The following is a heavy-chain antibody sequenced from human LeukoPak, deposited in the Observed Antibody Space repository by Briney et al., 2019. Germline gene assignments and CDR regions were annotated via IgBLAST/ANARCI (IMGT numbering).Heavy chain of an antibody. Sequence: PGGSLRLSCAASRFIFSNYYMSWIRQTAGNGLEWMANICADGSSEYYADSAKGRFTISRDNASNSLFLQMNSLRVEDTAVYFCARAGTYGGYKVFDNWGQGILVTVSS. J-gene: IGHJ5*02. CDR1: RFIFSNYY. V-gene: IGHV3-11*01. CDR2: ICADGSSE. D-gene: IGHD5-12*01. CDR3: ARAGTYGGYKVFDN.